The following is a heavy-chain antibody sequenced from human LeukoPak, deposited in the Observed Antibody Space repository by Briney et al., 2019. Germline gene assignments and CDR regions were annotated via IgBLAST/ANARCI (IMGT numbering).Heavy chain of an antibody. V-gene: IGHV1-69*13. J-gene: IGHJ4*02. Sequence: GASVKVSCKASGYTFTSYGINWVRQAPGQGLEWMGGIIPIFGTSNYAHKFQGRVTITADESTSTAYMELRSLRSDDTAVYYCARDLGATAGSRPQDYWGQGTLVTVSS. CDR3: ARDLGATAGSRPQDY. D-gene: IGHD6-13*01. CDR2: IIPIFGTS. CDR1: GYTFTSYG.